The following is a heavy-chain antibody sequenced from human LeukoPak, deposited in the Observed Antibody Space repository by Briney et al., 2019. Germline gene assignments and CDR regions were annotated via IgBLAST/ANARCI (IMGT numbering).Heavy chain of an antibody. V-gene: IGHV4-31*03. D-gene: IGHD3-10*01. CDR3: ARRAIWFGDGYYYMDV. CDR1: GGSISSGGYY. Sequence: SETLSLTCTVSGGSISSGGYYWSWIRQHPGKGLEWIGYIYYSGSTYYNPSLKSRVTISVDTSKNQFSLKLSSVTAADTAVYYCARRAIWFGDGYYYMDVWGKGTTVTVSS. J-gene: IGHJ6*03. CDR2: IYYSGST.